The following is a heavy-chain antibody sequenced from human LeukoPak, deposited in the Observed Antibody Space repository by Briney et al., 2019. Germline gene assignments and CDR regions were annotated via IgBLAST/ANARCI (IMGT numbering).Heavy chain of an antibody. CDR3: AKDPRYCSSTSCSNNWFDP. J-gene: IGHJ5*02. CDR1: GYSISSGYY. Sequence: PSETLSLTCAVSGYSISSGYYWGWIRQPPGKGLEWIGSIYHSGSTYYNPSLKSRVTISVDTSKNQFSLKLSSVTAADTAVYYCAKDPRYCSSTSCSNNWFDPWGQGTLVTVSS. CDR2: IYHSGST. V-gene: IGHV4-38-2*02. D-gene: IGHD2-2*01.